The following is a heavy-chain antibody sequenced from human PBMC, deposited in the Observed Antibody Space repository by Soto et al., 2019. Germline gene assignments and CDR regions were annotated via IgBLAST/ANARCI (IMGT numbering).Heavy chain of an antibody. CDR1: GFTFSSYA. J-gene: IGHJ6*02. D-gene: IGHD3-3*01. CDR2: ISGSGSST. V-gene: IGHV3-23*01. CDR3: VAASDGSGSKSNDYGMDV. Sequence: HPGGSLRLSCAASGFTFSSYAMNWVRQAPGKGLEWVSAISGSGSSTYYADSVKGRFTISRDNSKNTLYLQMNSLRAEDTAVYYCVAASDGSGSKSNDYGMDVWGQGTTVTVYS.